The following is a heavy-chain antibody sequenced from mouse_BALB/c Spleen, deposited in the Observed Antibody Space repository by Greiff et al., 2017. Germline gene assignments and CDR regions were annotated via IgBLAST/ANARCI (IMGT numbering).Heavy chain of an antibody. V-gene: IGHV2-9*02. CDR2: IWAGGST. J-gene: IGHJ3*01. CDR3: ARGKVPAWFAY. CDR1: GFSLTSYG. Sequence: VQVVESGPGLVAPSQSLSITCTVSGFSLTSYGVHWVRQPPGKGLEWLGVIWAGGSTNYNSALMSRLSISKDNSKSQVFLKMNSLQTDDTAMYYCARGKVPAWFAYWGQGTLVTVSA.